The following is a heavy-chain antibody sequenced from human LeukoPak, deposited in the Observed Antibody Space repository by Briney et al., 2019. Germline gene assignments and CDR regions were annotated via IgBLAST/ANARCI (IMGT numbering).Heavy chain of an antibody. CDR2: ISAHNGNT. Sequence: ASVKVSCKASGYSFTNYGIIGVRQTPGQGLQWMGWISAHNGNTNYAQKLQGRVTLTTDTSTSTVYMELRSLTSDDTAVYYCARAETTLLLNYWGQGTLVTVSS. V-gene: IGHV1-18*01. D-gene: IGHD4-11*01. CDR3: ARAETTLLLNY. CDR1: GYSFTNYG. J-gene: IGHJ4*02.